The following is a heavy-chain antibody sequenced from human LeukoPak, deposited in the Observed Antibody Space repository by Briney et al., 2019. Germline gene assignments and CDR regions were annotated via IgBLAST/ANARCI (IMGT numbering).Heavy chain of an antibody. CDR1: GGTFSSYT. J-gene: IGHJ4*02. V-gene: IGHV1-69*02. Sequence: GASVKVSCKASGGTFSSYTISWVRQAPGQGLEWMGRIIPILGIANYAQKFQGRVTITADKSTSTAYMELSSLRSEDTAVYYCARNTMGSVVVPAAIGTFDYWGQGTLVTVSS. D-gene: IGHD2-2*01. CDR2: IIPILGIA. CDR3: ARNTMGSVVVPAAIGTFDY.